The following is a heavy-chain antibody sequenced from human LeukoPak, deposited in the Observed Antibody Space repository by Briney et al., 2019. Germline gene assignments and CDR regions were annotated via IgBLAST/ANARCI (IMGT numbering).Heavy chain of an antibody. D-gene: IGHD3-16*02. CDR1: GFSFSTYA. V-gene: IGHV3-23*01. CDR2: VNGNGGSA. Sequence: GGSLRLSCAASGFSFSTYAMSWVRQAPGKGLEWVSGVNGNGGSASYADSVKGRFTIFRDNSKNTVYLQMNSLRVEDTAVYYCAKSLYGGCDYWGQGTVVTVSS. CDR3: AKSLYGGCDY. J-gene: IGHJ4*02.